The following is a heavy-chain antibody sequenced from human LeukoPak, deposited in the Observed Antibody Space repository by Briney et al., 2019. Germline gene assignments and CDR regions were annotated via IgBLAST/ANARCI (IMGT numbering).Heavy chain of an antibody. CDR1: GGSIISGGYY. J-gene: IGHJ4*02. D-gene: IGHD3-16*01. Sequence: SETLSLTCTVSGGSIISGGYYWSWIRQHPGKGLEWIGYIYYSGSTYYNPSLKSRVTISVDTSKNQFSLKLSSVTAADTAVYYCARELHGGGAFDYWGQGTLVTVSS. V-gene: IGHV4-31*03. CDR3: ARELHGGGAFDY. CDR2: IYYSGST.